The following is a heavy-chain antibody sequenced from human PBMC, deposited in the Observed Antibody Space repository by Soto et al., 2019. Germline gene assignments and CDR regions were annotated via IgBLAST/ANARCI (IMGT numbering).Heavy chain of an antibody. V-gene: IGHV1-69*02. D-gene: IGHD5-18*01. J-gene: IGHJ6*03. Sequence: GASVKVSCKASGGTFSSYTISWVRQAPGQGLEWMGRIIPILGIANYAQKFQGRVTITADKSTSTAYMELSSLRSEDTAVYYCARSGTAMVRSPRPDYYYYMDVWGKGTTVTVSS. CDR3: ARSGTAMVRSPRPDYYYYMDV. CDR2: IIPILGIA. CDR1: GGTFSSYT.